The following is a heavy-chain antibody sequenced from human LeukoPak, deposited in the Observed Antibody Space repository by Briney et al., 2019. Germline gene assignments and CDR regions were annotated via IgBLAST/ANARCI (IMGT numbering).Heavy chain of an antibody. Sequence: SETLSLTCTVSGGSISSYYWSWIRQPPGKGLEWIGSIYYSGSTYYNPSLKSRVTISVDTSKNQFSLKLSSVTAADTAVYYCARHDAGDTAMYDYWGQGTLVTVSS. CDR2: IYYSGST. D-gene: IGHD5-18*01. CDR3: ARHDAGDTAMYDY. CDR1: GGSISSYY. V-gene: IGHV4-59*05. J-gene: IGHJ4*02.